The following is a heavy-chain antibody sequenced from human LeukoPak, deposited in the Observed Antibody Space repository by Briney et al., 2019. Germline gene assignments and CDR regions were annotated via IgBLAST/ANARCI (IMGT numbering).Heavy chain of an antibody. D-gene: IGHD2-2*01. CDR1: GFTFSSYS. J-gene: IGHJ4*02. Sequence: GGSLRLSCAASGFTFSSYSMNWVRQAPGKGLEWVSSISSSSSYIYYADSVKGRFTISRDNAKNSLYLQMNSLRAEDTAVYYCARGLRYCSSTSCYVGRRGGEYYFDYWGQGTLVTVSS. CDR3: ARGLRYCSSTSCYVGRRGGEYYFDY. CDR2: ISSSSSYI. V-gene: IGHV3-21*01.